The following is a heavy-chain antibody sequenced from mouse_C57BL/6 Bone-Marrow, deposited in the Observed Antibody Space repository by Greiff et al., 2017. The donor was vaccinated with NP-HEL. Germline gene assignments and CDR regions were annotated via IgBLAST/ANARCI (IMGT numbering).Heavy chain of an antibody. CDR1: GYTFTNYW. J-gene: IGHJ4*01. V-gene: IGHV1-63*01. CDR3: ARWEVLPYYYAMDY. CDR2: IYPGGGYT. D-gene: IGHD1-1*01. Sequence: QVQLQQSGAELVRPGTSVKMSCKASGYTFTNYWIGWAKQRPGHGLEWIGDIYPGGGYTNYNEKFKGKATLTADKSSSTAYMQFSSLTSEDSAIYYCARWEVLPYYYAMDYWGQGTSLTVSS.